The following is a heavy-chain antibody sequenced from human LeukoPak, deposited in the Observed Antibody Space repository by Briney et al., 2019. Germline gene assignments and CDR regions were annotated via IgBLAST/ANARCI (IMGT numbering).Heavy chain of an antibody. J-gene: IGHJ6*02. CDR3: ARDIAYYGMDV. D-gene: IGHD2-15*01. CDR1: GFTFSSYA. V-gene: IGHV3-66*01. CDR2: IYSGGST. Sequence: GGSLRLSCAASGFTFSSYAMSWVRQAPGKGLEWVSVIYSGGSTYCADSVKGRFTISRDNSKNTLFLQMNSLRAEDTAVYYCARDIAYYGMDVWGQGTTVTVSS.